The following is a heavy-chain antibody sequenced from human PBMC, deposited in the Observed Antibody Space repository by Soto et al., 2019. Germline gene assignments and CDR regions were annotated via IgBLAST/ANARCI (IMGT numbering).Heavy chain of an antibody. CDR1: GYTFTGYY. CDR2: INPNSGGA. CDR3: ATAYCSSTSCFGAFDI. Sequence: WASVKVSCKASGYTFTGYYMHWVRQAPGQGLEWMGWINPNSGGANYAQKFQGRVNMTRDTXISTAYMELSRLRSDDTAVYYCATAYCSSTSCFGAFDIWGQGTMVTVSS. D-gene: IGHD2-2*01. J-gene: IGHJ3*02. V-gene: IGHV1-2*02.